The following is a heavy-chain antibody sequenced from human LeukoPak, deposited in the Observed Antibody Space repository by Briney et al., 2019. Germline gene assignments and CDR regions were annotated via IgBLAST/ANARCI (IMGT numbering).Heavy chain of an antibody. D-gene: IGHD3-22*01. CDR2: IYPGGDI. V-gene: IGHV3-53*01. CDR1: EVTVTSNY. CDR3: VRGTLYYDDSGFHYGVFDI. J-gene: IGHJ3*02. Sequence: GGSLRLSCAASEVTVTSNYLSWVRQAPGKGLQWVSVIYPGGDIYYSDSVKGRFIISRDNSKNTLALQMNSLPADDTAVYYCVRGTLYYDDSGFHYGVFDIWGQGTVVTVSS.